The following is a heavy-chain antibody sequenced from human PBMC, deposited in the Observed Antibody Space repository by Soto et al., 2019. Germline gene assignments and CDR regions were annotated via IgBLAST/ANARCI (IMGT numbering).Heavy chain of an antibody. D-gene: IGHD1-26*01. J-gene: IGHJ4*02. CDR2: VKSKANGGTI. Sequence: EVQLVESGGGFVNPGGSLRLSCAGSGFTFSGAWLNWVRQLPGKGLEWIGLVKSKANGGTIHYAEHVKGRFTISRDDSENTLYVQMNSLKIDDTAVYFCTSEISGSHVHWGRGALVTVSS. CDR3: TSEISGSHVH. CDR1: GFTFSGAW. V-gene: IGHV3-15*01.